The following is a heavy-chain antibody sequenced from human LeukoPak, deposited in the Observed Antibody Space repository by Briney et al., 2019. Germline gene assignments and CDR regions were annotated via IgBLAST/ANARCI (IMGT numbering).Heavy chain of an antibody. CDR3: AKDINPYGDFYFDY. J-gene: IGHJ4*02. V-gene: IGHV3-9*01. CDR1: GFTFDDYA. Sequence: PGGSLRLSCAASGFTFDDYAMHWVRQAPGKGLEWVSGISWNSGSIGYADFVKGRFTISRDNAKNSLYLQMSSLRAEDTALYYCAKDINPYGDFYFDYWGQGTLVTVSS. D-gene: IGHD4-17*01. CDR2: ISWNSGSI.